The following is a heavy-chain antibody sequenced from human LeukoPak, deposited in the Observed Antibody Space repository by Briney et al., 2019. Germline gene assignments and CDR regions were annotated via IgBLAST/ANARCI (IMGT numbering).Heavy chain of an antibody. J-gene: IGHJ5*02. CDR3: ARGHLGLFDL. Sequence: ASVNGSPEASLYTLTSYDINCVRQATRHRGEWMGWMNPTSGNTGYAQKFQGRVNMTRNTSISTAYMELSSLRSEDTVVYYCARGHLGLFDLGGQGTVVTVS. CDR1: LYTLTSYD. CDR2: MNPTSGNT. V-gene: IGHV1-8*01. D-gene: IGHD3-16*01.